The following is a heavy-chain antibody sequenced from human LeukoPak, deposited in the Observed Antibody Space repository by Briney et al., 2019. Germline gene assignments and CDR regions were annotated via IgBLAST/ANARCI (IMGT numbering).Heavy chain of an antibody. V-gene: IGHV3-74*01. CDR1: GFTFRSYW. J-gene: IGHJ6*02. D-gene: IGHD6-13*01. Sequence: GGSLRLSCAASGFTFRSYWMHWVRQAPGKGLVWVSRIDPDGSTTNYADSVKGRFTTSRDNAKNTLYLQMNSLRAEDTALYYCTRVQAGRAGLMDVWGRGTTVTVSS. CDR2: IDPDGSTT. CDR3: TRVQAGRAGLMDV.